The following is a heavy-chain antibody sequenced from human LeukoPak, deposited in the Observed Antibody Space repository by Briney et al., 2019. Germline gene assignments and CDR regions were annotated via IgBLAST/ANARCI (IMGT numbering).Heavy chain of an antibody. CDR1: GVMFSDFY. V-gene: IGHV3-11*04. CDR3: ARDLSPVSSGSYYDAFDI. J-gene: IGHJ3*02. CDR2: TSGDGTTI. D-gene: IGHD1-26*01. Sequence: PGGSLRLSCAASGVMFSDFYMSWIRQAPGKGLEWISYTSGDGTTIYNADSVKGRFTISRDNAKNSLYLQMNSLRAEDTAVYYCARDLSPVSSGSYYDAFDIWGQGTMVTVSS.